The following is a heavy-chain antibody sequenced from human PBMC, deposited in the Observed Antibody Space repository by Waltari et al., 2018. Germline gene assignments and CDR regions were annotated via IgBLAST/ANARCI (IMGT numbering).Heavy chain of an antibody. CDR3: ARVARTAVTTSGYYGMDV. V-gene: IGHV3-74*01. J-gene: IGHJ6*02. D-gene: IGHD4-17*01. CDR1: GFPFSRLW. Sequence: EVQLVESGGGLAQPGGSLRLSCAASGFPFSRLWMHWVRQTPGKGLVWVSRIRDDGSATSYADSGKGRFTISRDNAKNTLYLQMNSLRVDDMAVYYCARVARTAVTTSGYYGMDVWGQGTTVTVSS. CDR2: IRDDGSAT.